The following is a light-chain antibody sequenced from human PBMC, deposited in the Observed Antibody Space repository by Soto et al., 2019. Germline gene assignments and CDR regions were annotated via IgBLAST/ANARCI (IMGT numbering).Light chain of an antibody. J-gene: IGLJ1*01. CDR2: NNN. CDR3: AAWDDSLNGYV. Sequence: QSVLTXPLSASGTPGQRVTISCSGGSSNIGTNAVNWYQQLPGTAPKLLIYNNNQRPSGVPDRFSGSKSGTSASLAISGLQSDDEADYYCAAWDDSLNGYVFGTGTKVTVL. CDR1: SSNIGTNA. V-gene: IGLV1-44*01.